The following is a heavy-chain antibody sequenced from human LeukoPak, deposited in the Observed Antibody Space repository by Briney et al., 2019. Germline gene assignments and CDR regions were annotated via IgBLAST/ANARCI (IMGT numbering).Heavy chain of an antibody. CDR3: AKDKTPITMVRGALFDY. Sequence: GGSLRLSCSASGFTFTTYGMHWVRQAPGKGLEWVSGISWNSGSIGYADSVKGRFTISRGNAKNSLYLQMNSLRAEDTALYYCAKDKTPITMVRGALFDYWGQGTLVTVSS. CDR1: GFTFTTYG. V-gene: IGHV3-9*01. J-gene: IGHJ4*02. CDR2: ISWNSGSI. D-gene: IGHD3-10*01.